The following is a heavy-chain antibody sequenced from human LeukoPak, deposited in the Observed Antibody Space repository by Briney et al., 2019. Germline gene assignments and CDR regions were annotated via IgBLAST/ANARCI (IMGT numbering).Heavy chain of an antibody. CDR2: IYYSGST. D-gene: IGHD6-13*01. J-gene: IGHJ5*02. Sequence: SETLSLTCTVSGGSISSSSYYWGWIRQPPGKGLEWIGSIYYSGSTYYNPSLKSRVTISVDTSKNQFSLNLSSVTAADTAVYYCASQYSSSWYYYNWFDPWGQGTLVTVSS. CDR3: ASQYSSSWYYYNWFDP. V-gene: IGHV4-39*01. CDR1: GGSISSSSYY.